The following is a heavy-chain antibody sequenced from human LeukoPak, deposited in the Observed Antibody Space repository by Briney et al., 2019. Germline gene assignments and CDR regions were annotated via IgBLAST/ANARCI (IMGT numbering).Heavy chain of an antibody. V-gene: IGHV1-46*01. CDR3: ARDRRYRPYYYYGMDV. CDR2: INPSGGST. CDR1: GYTFTSYY. D-gene: IGHD1-26*01. J-gene: IGHJ6*02. Sequence: ASVTVSCTASGYTFTSYYTHWVRQAPGQGLEWMGIINPSGGSTSYAQKFQGRVTMTRDTSTSTVYMELSSLRSEDTAVYYCARDRRYRPYYYYGMDVWGQGTTVTVSS.